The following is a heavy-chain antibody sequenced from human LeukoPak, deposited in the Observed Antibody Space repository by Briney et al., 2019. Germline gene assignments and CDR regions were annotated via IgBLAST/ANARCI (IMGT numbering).Heavy chain of an antibody. Sequence: GESLRLSCAASGFTFSSYDMHWVRQATGKGLEWVSAIGTAGDTYYPGSVKGRFTISRENAKNSLYLQMNSLRAEDTAVYYCARGHDYGDLFDYWGQGTLVTVSS. CDR2: IGTAGDT. J-gene: IGHJ4*02. D-gene: IGHD4-17*01. CDR1: GFTFSSYD. CDR3: ARGHDYGDLFDY. V-gene: IGHV3-13*01.